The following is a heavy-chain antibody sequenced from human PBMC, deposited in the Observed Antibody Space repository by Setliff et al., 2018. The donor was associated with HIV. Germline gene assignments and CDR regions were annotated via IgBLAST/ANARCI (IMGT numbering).Heavy chain of an antibody. Sequence: ASVKVSCKASGYIFTDYYMHWVRQAPGQGLEWMGWISTFDRSINYDDKFEGRITMTTDTSTSTAYMELRGLISDDTAVYFCARAPRIFPEFNNPHPHFDHWGQGTLVTVSS. J-gene: IGHJ4*02. D-gene: IGHD3-3*01. CDR2: ISTFDRSI. V-gene: IGHV1-18*04. CDR1: GYIFTDYY. CDR3: ARAPRIFPEFNNPHPHFDH.